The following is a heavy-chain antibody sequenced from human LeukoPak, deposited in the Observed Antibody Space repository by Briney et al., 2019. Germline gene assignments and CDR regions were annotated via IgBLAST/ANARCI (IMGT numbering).Heavy chain of an antibody. J-gene: IGHJ5*02. CDR2: INPNSGGT. CDR3: ASGYGIAAAENWFDP. Sequence: ASVKVSCKASGYTFTGYYMHWVRQAPGQGLEWMGWINPNSGGTNYAQKLQGRVTMTRDTSISTAYMELSRLRSDDTAVYYCASGYGIAAAENWFDPWGQGTLVTVSS. CDR1: GYTFTGYY. V-gene: IGHV1-2*02. D-gene: IGHD6-13*01.